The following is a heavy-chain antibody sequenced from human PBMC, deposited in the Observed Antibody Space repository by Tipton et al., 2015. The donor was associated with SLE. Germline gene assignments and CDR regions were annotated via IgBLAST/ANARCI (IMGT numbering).Heavy chain of an antibody. CDR1: GGSISSYY. J-gene: IGHJ4*02. D-gene: IGHD1-26*01. CDR3: ARGSWEYFDY. V-gene: IGHV4-34*01. CDR2: INHSGST. Sequence: GLVKPSETLPLTCTVSGGSISSYYWSWIRQPPGKGLEWIGEINHSGSTNYNPSLKSRVTISVDTSKNQFSLKLSSVTAADTAVYDCARGSWEYFDYWGQGTLVTVSS.